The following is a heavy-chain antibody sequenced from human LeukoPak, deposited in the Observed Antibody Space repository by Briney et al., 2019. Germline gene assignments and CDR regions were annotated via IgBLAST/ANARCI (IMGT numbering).Heavy chain of an antibody. CDR3: ARDKGYYYDSSEDY. J-gene: IGHJ4*02. CDR2: INPNSGGT. Sequence: ASVKVSCKASGYTFTGYYMHWVRQAPGQGLEWMGWINPNSGGTNYAQKFQGRVTMTRDTSISTAYMELSRLRSDDTAVYYCARDKGYYYDSSEDYWGQGTLVTVSS. D-gene: IGHD3-22*01. CDR1: GYTFTGYY. V-gene: IGHV1-2*02.